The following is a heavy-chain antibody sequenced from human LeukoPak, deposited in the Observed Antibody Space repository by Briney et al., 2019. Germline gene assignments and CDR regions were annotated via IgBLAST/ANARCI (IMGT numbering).Heavy chain of an antibody. Sequence: SETLSLTCTVSGYSISSGYYWGWIRQPPGKGLEWIGSIYHSGSPYYNPSLKSRVTISVDTSKNHFSLKLSSVTAADTAVYYCARGNWNDVAGYYFDYWGQGTLVTVSS. D-gene: IGHD1-1*01. J-gene: IGHJ4*02. CDR2: IYHSGSP. V-gene: IGHV4-38-2*02. CDR1: GYSISSGYY. CDR3: ARGNWNDVAGYYFDY.